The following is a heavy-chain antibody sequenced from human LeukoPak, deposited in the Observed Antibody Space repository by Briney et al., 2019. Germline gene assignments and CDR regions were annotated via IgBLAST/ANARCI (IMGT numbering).Heavy chain of an antibody. V-gene: IGHV5-51*01. CDR3: ARSSGSQLDDAFDI. CDR2: IYPGDSDT. CDR1: GYSFTSYW. Sequence: GESLKISCKGSGYSFTSYWIGWVRQMPGKGLEGMGSIYPGDSDTRYSPSFQGQVTISADKSIRTAYLQWSSLKASDTAMYYCARSSGSQLDDAFDIWGQGTMVTVSS. D-gene: IGHD1-26*01. J-gene: IGHJ3*02.